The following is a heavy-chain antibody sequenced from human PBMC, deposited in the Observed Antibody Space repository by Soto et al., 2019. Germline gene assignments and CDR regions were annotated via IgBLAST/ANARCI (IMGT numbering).Heavy chain of an antibody. V-gene: IGHV3-15*01. CDR1: GITFTNAW. CDR2: IKNKADGGTT. CDR3: TTDPGDYEDF. J-gene: IGHJ4*02. Sequence: SGGSLRLSCAASGITFTNAWMSWVRQAPGKGLEWVGRIKNKADGGTTDYAAPVRGRFTISRDDSKNTLFLQMNSLETEDTAVYYCTTDPGDYEDFWGRGTLVTVSS. D-gene: IGHD4-17*01.